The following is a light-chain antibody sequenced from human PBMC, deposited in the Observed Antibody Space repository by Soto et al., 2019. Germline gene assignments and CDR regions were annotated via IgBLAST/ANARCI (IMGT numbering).Light chain of an antibody. CDR1: QTISSW. CDR2: KAS. J-gene: IGKJ4*01. CDR3: QQYNSYSLT. V-gene: IGKV1-5*03. Sequence: DIQMTQSPSTLSGSVGDRVTITCRASQTISSWLAWYQQKPGKAPKLLIYKASTLKSGVPSRFSGSGSGTEFTLTISSLQSEDFATYYCQQYNSYSLTFGGGTKVDIK.